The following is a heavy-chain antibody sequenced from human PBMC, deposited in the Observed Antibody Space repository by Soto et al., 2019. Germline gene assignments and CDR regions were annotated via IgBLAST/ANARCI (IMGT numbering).Heavy chain of an antibody. J-gene: IGHJ4*02. CDR3: AIAPDYYDSSGYRTYYFDY. CDR2: IIPIFGTA. D-gene: IGHD3-22*01. V-gene: IGHV1-69*01. Sequence: QVQLVQSGAEVKKPGSSVKVSCKASGGTFSSYAISWVRQAPGQGLEWMGGIIPIFGTANYAQKFQGRVTITADESTSTAYMELSSLRYEDTAVYYCAIAPDYYDSSGYRTYYFDYWGQGTLVTVSS. CDR1: GGTFSSYA.